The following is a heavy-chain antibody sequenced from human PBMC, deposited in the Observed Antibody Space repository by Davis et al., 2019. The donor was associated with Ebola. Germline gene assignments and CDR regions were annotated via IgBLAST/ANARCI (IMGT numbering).Heavy chain of an antibody. V-gene: IGHV5-10-1*01. D-gene: IGHD3-22*01. CDR2: IDPSDSYT. J-gene: IGHJ5*02. CDR3: ARRGYYDSSGYYYWFDP. Sequence: KVSCKGSGYSFTSYWISWVRQMPGKGLEWMGRIDPSDSYTNYSPSFQGHVTISADKSISTAYLQWSSLKASDTAMYYCARRGYYDSSGYYYWFDPWGQGTLVTVSS. CDR1: GYSFTSYW.